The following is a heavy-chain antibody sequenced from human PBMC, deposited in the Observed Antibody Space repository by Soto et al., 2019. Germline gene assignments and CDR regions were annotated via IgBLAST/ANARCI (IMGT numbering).Heavy chain of an antibody. CDR3: AKAVAVAGTEGVFYYYYYGMDV. Sequence: LRLSCAASGFTFSSYAMSWVRQAPGKGLEWVSAISGSGGSTYYADSVKGRFTISRDNSKNTLYLQMNSLRAEDTAVYYCAKAVAVAGTEGVFYYYYYGMDVWGQGTTVTVSS. CDR1: GFTFSSYA. J-gene: IGHJ6*02. CDR2: ISGSGGST. D-gene: IGHD6-19*01. V-gene: IGHV3-23*01.